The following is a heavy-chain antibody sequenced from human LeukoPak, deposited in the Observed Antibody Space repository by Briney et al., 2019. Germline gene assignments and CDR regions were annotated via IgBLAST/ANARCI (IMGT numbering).Heavy chain of an antibody. J-gene: IGHJ5*02. Sequence: GESLKISCKGSGYSFTSYWIGWVCQLPGKGLEWMGIIYPGDSDTRYSPSFQGQVTISADKSISTAYLQWSSLKASDTAMYYCARQPTSYNWNDCWFDPWGQGTLVTVSS. CDR1: GYSFTSYW. CDR3: ARQPTSYNWNDCWFDP. V-gene: IGHV5-51*01. D-gene: IGHD1-1*01. CDR2: IYPGDSDT.